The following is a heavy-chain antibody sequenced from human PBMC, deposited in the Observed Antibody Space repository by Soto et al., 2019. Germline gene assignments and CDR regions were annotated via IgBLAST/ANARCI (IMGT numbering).Heavy chain of an antibody. CDR1: GGSISGGTYY. V-gene: IGHV4-31*03. D-gene: IGHD2-15*01. CDR2: IYYSGRT. J-gene: IGHJ4*02. Sequence: SETLSLTCTVSGGSISGGTYYWTWIRQRPGKGLEWIGFIYYSGRTYYNPSLKSRTTISLDTSENQFSLRLSSVTAADTAVYYCARDSDFCTGGSCYGNFDFWGQGTLVTVSS. CDR3: ARDSDFCTGGSCYGNFDF.